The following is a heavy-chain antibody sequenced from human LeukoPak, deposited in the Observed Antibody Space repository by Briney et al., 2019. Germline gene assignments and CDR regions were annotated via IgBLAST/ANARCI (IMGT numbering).Heavy chain of an antibody. CDR3: AGDRSYYYGGITIFGVVIDAFDI. CDR2: ISSSSSYI. D-gene: IGHD3-3*01. CDR1: GFTFSSYS. Sequence: GGSLRLSCAASGFTFSSYSMNWVRQAPGKGLEWVSSISSSSSYIYYADSVKGRFTISRDNAKNSLYLQMNSLRAEDTAVYYCAGDRSYYYGGITIFGVVIDAFDIWGQGTMVTVSS. V-gene: IGHV3-21*01. J-gene: IGHJ3*02.